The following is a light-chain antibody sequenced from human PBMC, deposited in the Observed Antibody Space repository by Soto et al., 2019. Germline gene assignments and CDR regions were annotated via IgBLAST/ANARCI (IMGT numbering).Light chain of an antibody. CDR2: DAS. Sequence: EIVLTQSPGTLSLSPGERATLSCRASQSINRHLAWYRQKPGQAPRLLIYDASNRATGIPARFSGSGSGTDFTLTISRLEPEDFAMYYCQQYGSSPLTFGGGTKVDIK. V-gene: IGKV3-20*01. CDR3: QQYGSSPLT. CDR1: QSINRH. J-gene: IGKJ4*01.